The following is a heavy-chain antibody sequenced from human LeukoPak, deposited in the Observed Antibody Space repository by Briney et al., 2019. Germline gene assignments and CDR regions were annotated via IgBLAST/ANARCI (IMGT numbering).Heavy chain of an antibody. CDR2: ISYDGSNK. CDR3: ARFFVAADGPDY. J-gene: IGHJ4*02. D-gene: IGHD5-24*01. CDR1: GFTFGDYA. Sequence: GGSLRLSCTASGFTFGDYAMSWFRQAPGKGLEWVAVISYDGSNKYYADSVKGRFTISRDNYKKTLSLQMNSLRVDDTAVYYCARFFVAADGPDYWGQGTLVTVSS. V-gene: IGHV3-30*04.